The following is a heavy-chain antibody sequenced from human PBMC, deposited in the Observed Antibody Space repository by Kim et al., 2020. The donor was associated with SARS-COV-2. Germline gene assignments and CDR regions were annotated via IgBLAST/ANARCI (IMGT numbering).Heavy chain of an antibody. V-gene: IGHV3-7*01. D-gene: IGHD3-10*01. CDR2: IKQDGSEK. Sequence: GGSLRLSCAVSGFTFSSYWMSWVRQAPGKGLEWVANIKQDGSEKYYVDSVKGRFTISRDNAKNSLYLQMNSLRAEDTAVYYCARDSWVRVLFEYYYYGM. CDR3: ARDSWVRVLFEYYYYGM. J-gene: IGHJ6*01. CDR1: GFTFSSYW.